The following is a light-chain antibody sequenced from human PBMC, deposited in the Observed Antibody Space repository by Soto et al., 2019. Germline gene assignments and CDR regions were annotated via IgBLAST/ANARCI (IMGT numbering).Light chain of an antibody. CDR2: DAS. J-gene: IGKJ4*01. CDR1: QDISNH. CDR3: QQYHNFPVT. Sequence: DIQMTHSPSSLSASVGDRVTITCRASQDISNHLAWFQQKPGKATKSLIYDASSWQSGVRSNFSGSASGPHFTRIISILQPEECATYYCQQYHNFPVTFGGGTQVEI. V-gene: IGKV1-16*02.